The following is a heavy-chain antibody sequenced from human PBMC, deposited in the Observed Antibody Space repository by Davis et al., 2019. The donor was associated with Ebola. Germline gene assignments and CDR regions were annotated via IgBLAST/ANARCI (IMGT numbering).Heavy chain of an antibody. CDR3: AKVDDFDSLYYYGMDV. J-gene: IGHJ6*02. V-gene: IGHV1-69*13. CDR2: IIPMFGTT. CDR1: GGAFNSYA. Sequence: SVKVSCKASGGAFNSYAISWVRQAPGQGLEWMGGIIPMFGTTNYAQKFQGRVTITADESTSTAYMELSNLRSEDTATYYCAKVDDFDSLYYYGMDVWGQGTTVTVSS. D-gene: IGHD3-3*01.